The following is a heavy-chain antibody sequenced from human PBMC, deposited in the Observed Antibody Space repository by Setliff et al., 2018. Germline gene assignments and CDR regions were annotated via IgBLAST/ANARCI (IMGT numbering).Heavy chain of an antibody. V-gene: IGHV3-33*08. J-gene: IGHJ4*02. CDR3: ARTCSGSGCYAGLES. Sequence: GGSLRLSCAASGFTFSTYRMHWVRQAPGKGLEWVAVIWDDGVKKYHADSVKGRFTISRDNSKNTLYLQMNSLRPEDTAVCYCARTCSGSGCYAGLESWGQGTPVTVSS. CDR2: IWDDGVKK. CDR1: GFTFSTYR. D-gene: IGHD2-15*01.